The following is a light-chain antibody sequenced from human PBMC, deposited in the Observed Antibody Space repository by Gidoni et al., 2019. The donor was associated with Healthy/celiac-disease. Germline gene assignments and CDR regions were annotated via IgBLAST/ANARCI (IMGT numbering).Light chain of an antibody. J-gene: IGKJ1*01. Sequence: IVLTPSPGTLSLSPGERATLSCRASQSVSSSYVAWYQQKPGQAPRLLIYGASSRATGIPDRFSGSGYGTDFTLTISRLEPEDFAVYYCQQYGSSPRTFGQGTKVEIK. CDR1: QSVSSSY. V-gene: IGKV3-20*01. CDR2: GAS. CDR3: QQYGSSPRT.